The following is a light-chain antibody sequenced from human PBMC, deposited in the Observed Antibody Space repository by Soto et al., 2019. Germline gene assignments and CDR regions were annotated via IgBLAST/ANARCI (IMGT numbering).Light chain of an antibody. Sequence: QSALTQPASVSGSPGQSITISCTGTSSDVGGYNYVSWYQQHPGKAPKLMIYDVSNRPSGVSNRFSGSKSGNTASLTISGLHAEDEADYYCSSYTSSSTLEVVFGGGIKLTVL. CDR2: DVS. J-gene: IGLJ2*01. CDR3: SSYTSSSTLEVV. V-gene: IGLV2-14*01. CDR1: SSDVGGYNY.